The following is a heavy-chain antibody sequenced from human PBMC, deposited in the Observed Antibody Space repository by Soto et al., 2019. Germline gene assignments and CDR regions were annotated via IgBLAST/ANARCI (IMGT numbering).Heavy chain of an antibody. D-gene: IGHD3-9*01. CDR1: GFTVSSNF. V-gene: IGHV3-53*01. CDR3: ARGLRYFDWNLDY. Sequence: PGGSLRLSCAASGFTVSSNFMSWVRQAPGKGLEWVSVIYSGGSTYHADSVKGRFNISRDKSKNTLYLQMNSLRADDTAVYYCARGLRYFDWNLDYWGQGTLVTLSS. CDR2: IYSGGST. J-gene: IGHJ4*02.